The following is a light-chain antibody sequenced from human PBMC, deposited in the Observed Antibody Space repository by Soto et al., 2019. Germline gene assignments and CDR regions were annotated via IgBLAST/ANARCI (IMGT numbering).Light chain of an antibody. V-gene: IGLV2-14*01. J-gene: IGLJ1*01. CDR2: EVT. CDR1: SSDVGGYDF. CDR3: SSYTITSSPV. Sequence: QSALTQPASVSGSPGQSITISCTGTSSDVGGYDFVSWYRQYPGQAPKLLIYEVTHRPSGIPDRFSGSKSGSTASLTISGLQADDEADYYCSSYTITSSPVFGPGTKVTVL.